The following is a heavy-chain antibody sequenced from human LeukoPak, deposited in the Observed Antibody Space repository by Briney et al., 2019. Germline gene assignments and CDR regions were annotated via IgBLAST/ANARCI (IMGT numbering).Heavy chain of an antibody. CDR2: IIPIFGTA. J-gene: IGHJ4*02. Sequence: SVKVSCKASGGTLSSYAISWVRQAPGQGLEWMGGIIPIFGTADYAQKFQGRVTITADESTSTAYMELNSLRSEDTAVYYCARDPSMIRGENTPYFDYWGQGTLVTVSS. V-gene: IGHV1-69*01. CDR3: ARDPSMIRGENTPYFDY. CDR1: GGTLSSYA. D-gene: IGHD3-10*01.